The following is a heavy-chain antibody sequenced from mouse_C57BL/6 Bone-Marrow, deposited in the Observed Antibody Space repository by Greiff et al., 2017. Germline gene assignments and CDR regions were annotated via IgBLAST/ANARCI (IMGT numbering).Heavy chain of an antibody. J-gene: IGHJ3*01. CDR3: ARQRGYYYGSSPWCAY. D-gene: IGHD1-1*01. Sequence: EVKVVESGGDLVKPGGSLKLSCAASGFTFSSYGMSWVRQTPDKRLEWVATISSGGSYTYYPASVKGRFTISRANAKNTLYLQMSSLKSEDTAMYYCARQRGYYYGSSPWCAYWGQGTLVTVSA. CDR2: ISSGGSYT. CDR1: GFTFSSYG. V-gene: IGHV5-6*01.